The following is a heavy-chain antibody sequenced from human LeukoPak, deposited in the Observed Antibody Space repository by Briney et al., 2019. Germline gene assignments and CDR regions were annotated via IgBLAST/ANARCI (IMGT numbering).Heavy chain of an antibody. V-gene: IGHV1-18*01. J-gene: IGHJ5*02. D-gene: IGHD4-17*01. Sequence: ASVKVSCKASGYTFTSYGISWVRQAPGQGLEWMGWISAYNGNTNYAQKLQGRVTMTTDTSTSTAYMELRSLRSDDTAVYYCARGSYGDYSPYWFDPWGQGTLVTVSS. CDR2: ISAYNGNT. CDR3: ARGSYGDYSPYWFDP. CDR1: GYTFTSYG.